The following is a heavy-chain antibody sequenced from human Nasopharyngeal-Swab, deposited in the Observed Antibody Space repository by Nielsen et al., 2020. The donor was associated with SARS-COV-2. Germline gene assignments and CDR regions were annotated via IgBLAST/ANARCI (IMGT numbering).Heavy chain of an antibody. CDR1: GFTFSSYG. D-gene: IGHD5-24*01. CDR2: IWYDGSNK. Sequence: GESLKISFAASGFTFSSYGMHWVRQAPGKGLEWVAVIWYDGSNKYYADSVKGRFTISRDNSKNTLYLQMNSLRAEDTAVYYCARDLVRGRWLQYAFDIWGQGTMVTVSS. V-gene: IGHV3-33*01. J-gene: IGHJ3*02. CDR3: ARDLVRGRWLQYAFDI.